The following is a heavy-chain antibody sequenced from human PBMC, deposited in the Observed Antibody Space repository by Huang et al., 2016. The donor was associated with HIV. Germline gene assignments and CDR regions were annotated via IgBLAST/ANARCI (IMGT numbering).Heavy chain of an antibody. V-gene: IGHV4-39*01. J-gene: IGHJ4*02. CDR1: GSSISSSYY. CDR2: IYYSGNI. D-gene: IGHD1-20*01. CDR3: ARPLTGTTALGY. Sequence: QLQLQESGPGLVKPSETLSLTCTVSGSSISSSYYWGWNRQPPGKGLEWIGNIYYSGNISYNPSLKSRVTISVDTSKNHISLKVDSVTAADTAVYYCARPLTGTTALGYWGQGTLVTVSS.